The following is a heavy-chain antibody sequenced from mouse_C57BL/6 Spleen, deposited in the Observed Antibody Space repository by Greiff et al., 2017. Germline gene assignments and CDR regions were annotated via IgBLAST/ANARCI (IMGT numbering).Heavy chain of an antibody. CDR3: ARGQIYYYGSSYAMDY. CDR2: INPNNGGT. J-gene: IGHJ4*01. CDR1: GYTFTDYY. V-gene: IGHV1-26*01. D-gene: IGHD1-1*01. Sequence: EVQLQQSGPELVKPGASVKISCKASGYTFTDYYMNWVKQSHGKSLEWIGDINPNNGGTSYNQKFKGKATLTVDKSSSTAYMELRSLTSEDSAVYYCARGQIYYYGSSYAMDYWGQGTSVTVSS.